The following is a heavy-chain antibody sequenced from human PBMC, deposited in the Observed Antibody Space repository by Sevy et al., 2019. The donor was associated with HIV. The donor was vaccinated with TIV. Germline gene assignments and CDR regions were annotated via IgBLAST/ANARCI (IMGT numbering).Heavy chain of an antibody. D-gene: IGHD3-22*01. V-gene: IGHV3-7*01. CDR2: IKQDGSEK. CDR3: ARGDSSGYYLIDY. CDR1: GFTFSSYW. Sequence: GGSLRLSCAASGFTFSSYWMSWVRQAPGKGLEWVANIKQDGSEKYYVDSVKGRFTISGDKAKNSLYLQMNSLRAEDTAVYYCARGDSSGYYLIDYWGQGTLVTVSS. J-gene: IGHJ4*02.